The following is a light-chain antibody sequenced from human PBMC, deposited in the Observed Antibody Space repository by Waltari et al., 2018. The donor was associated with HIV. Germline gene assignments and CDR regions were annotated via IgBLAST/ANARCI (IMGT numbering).Light chain of an antibody. CDR3: QTWGAGIQV. CDR1: SGHSTYA. CDR2: VNSDGSH. J-gene: IGLJ2*01. V-gene: IGLV4-69*01. Sequence: QLALTQSPSASASLGASVKLTCSLSSGHSTYAIAWHQQQPAKGPRFLMKVNSDGSHNKLDEIPDRFSGSSSGAERYLTISSLQYEDEADYYCQTWGAGIQVFGGGTKLTVL.